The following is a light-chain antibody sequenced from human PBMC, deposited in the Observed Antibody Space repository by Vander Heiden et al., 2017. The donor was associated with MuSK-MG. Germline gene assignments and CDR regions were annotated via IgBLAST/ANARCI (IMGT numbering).Light chain of an antibody. CDR1: KLGDKY. CDR3: QAWDSSTAWV. CDR2: QDN. J-gene: IGLJ2*01. Sequence: SYELTQPPSVSVSPGKTASITCSGDKLGDKYACWYQQKPGQSPVLVIYQDNKRPSGIPERFSGSNSGKTATLTIGGTQAMDEADYYCQAWDSSTAWVFGGGTKLTVL. V-gene: IGLV3-1*01.